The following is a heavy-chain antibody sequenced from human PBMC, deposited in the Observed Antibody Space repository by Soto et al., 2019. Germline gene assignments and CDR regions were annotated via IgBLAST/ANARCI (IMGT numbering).Heavy chain of an antibody. V-gene: IGHV3-30*18. CDR1: GFTFSSYG. Sequence: LRLSCAASGFTFSSYGMHWVLQAPGKGLEWVTVISYDGSNKYYADSVKGRFTISRDNSKNTLYLQMNSLRAEDTAVYYCAKDLGTYYYDYWGQGTLVTVSS. J-gene: IGHJ4*02. CDR3: AKDLGTYYYDY. D-gene: IGHD1-1*01. CDR2: ISYDGSNK.